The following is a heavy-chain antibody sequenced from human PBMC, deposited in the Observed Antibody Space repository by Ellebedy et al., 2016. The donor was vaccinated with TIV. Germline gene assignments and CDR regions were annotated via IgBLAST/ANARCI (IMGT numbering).Heavy chain of an antibody. CDR1: GFTVGSIY. D-gene: IGHD3-22*01. CDR2: MYNGGNT. V-gene: IGHV3-66*01. J-gene: IGHJ4*02. CDR3: ARGSDNYDSSGYHSPGFDF. Sequence: GGSLRLSCTASGFTVGSIYMSWVRPAPGKGLEWVSVMYNGGNTKFANSVKGRFTMSRDDFKNTLFLQMNSLRDEDTAMYFCARGSDNYDSSGYHSPGFDFWGQGTLVTVSS.